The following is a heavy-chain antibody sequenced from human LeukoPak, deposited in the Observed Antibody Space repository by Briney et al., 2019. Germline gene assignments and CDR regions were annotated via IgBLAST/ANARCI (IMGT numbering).Heavy chain of an antibody. J-gene: IGHJ4*02. Sequence: SETLSLTCTVSGGSISIGGYYWSWIRQHPGKGLEWIGYIYYSGITYYNPSLKSRVTISVDTSKNQFSLYLSSVTAADTAVYYCARVASGEFADYWGQGTLVTVSS. V-gene: IGHV4-31*03. CDR2: IYYSGIT. D-gene: IGHD3-10*01. CDR1: GGSISIGGYY. CDR3: ARVASGEFADY.